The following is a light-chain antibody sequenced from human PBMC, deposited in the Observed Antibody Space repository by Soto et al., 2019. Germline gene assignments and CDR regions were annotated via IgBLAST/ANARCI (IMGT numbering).Light chain of an antibody. V-gene: IGLV1-44*01. CDR2: SNN. CDR3: AAWDDSLNGV. Sequence: QSVLTQPPSASGTPGQRVTISCSGISSNIGSNTVNWYQQLPGTAPKLLIYSNNQRPSGVPDRFSGSKSGTSASLAISGLQSEDEADYYCAAWDDSLNGVFGGGTKLTVL. J-gene: IGLJ2*01. CDR1: SSNIGSNT.